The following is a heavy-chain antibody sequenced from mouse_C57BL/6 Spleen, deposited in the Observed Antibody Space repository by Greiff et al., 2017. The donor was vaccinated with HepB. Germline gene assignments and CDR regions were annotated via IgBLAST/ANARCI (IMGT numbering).Heavy chain of an antibody. V-gene: IGHV1-72*01. Sequence: QVQLQQPGAELVKPGASVKLSCKASGYTFTSYWMHWVKQRPGRGLEWIGRIDPNSGGTKYNEKFKSKATLTVDKPSSTAYMQLSSLTSEDSAVYFWAREGQITTGVAFDFWGQGTTLTVSS. J-gene: IGHJ2*01. CDR3: AREGQITTGVAFDF. CDR2: IDPNSGGT. D-gene: IGHD1-1*01. CDR1: GYTFTSYW.